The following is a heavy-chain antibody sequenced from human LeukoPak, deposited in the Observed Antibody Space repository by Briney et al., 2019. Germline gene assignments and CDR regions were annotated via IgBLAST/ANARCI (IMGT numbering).Heavy chain of an antibody. V-gene: IGHV1-18*01. J-gene: IGHJ4*02. CDR1: GYTFTSYG. Sequence: ASVKVSCKASGYTFTSYGISWVRQAPGQGLEWMGWISAYNGNTNYAQKLQGRVTMTTDTSTSTAYMNLRSLRSDDTAVYYCAREVPYDSSNYYQPFVYWGQGTLVTVSS. CDR2: ISAYNGNT. CDR3: AREVPYDSSNYYQPFVY. D-gene: IGHD3-22*01.